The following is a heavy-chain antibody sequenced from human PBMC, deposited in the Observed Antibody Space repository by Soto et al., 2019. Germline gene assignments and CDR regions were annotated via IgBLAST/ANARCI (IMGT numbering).Heavy chain of an antibody. D-gene: IGHD3-9*01. CDR2: IYHSGST. Sequence: PAETLSLTCTVSGGSISSGGYYWSWIRQHPGKGLEWIGYIYHSGSTYYNPALKSRVTISVDTSKNQFSLKLSSVTAADTAVYYCARGFNFDCRPTHDSPQYNWFDPWGQGTLVTVSS. J-gene: IGHJ5*02. CDR1: GGSISSGGYY. CDR3: ARGFNFDCRPTHDSPQYNWFDP. V-gene: IGHV4-31*03.